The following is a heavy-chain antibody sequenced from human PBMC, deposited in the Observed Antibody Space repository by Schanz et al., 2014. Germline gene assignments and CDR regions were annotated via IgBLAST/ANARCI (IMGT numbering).Heavy chain of an antibody. CDR1: GYTFTNFF. CDR2: ISAYTNNT. Sequence: QVQLIQSGAEVKKPGASVKVSCTASGYTFTNFFLHWVRQAPGQGLEWMGWISAYTNNTNYAQKVQGRVTMTTDTSTGTAYMERSSLRSDDTAVYYGARGGGPEDVFDIWGQGTILTVSS. D-gene: IGHD5-12*01. J-gene: IGHJ3*02. V-gene: IGHV1-18*04. CDR3: ARGGGPEDVFDI.